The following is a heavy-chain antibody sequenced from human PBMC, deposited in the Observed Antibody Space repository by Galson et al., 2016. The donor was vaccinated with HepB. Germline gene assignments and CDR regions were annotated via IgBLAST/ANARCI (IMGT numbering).Heavy chain of an antibody. D-gene: IGHD6-19*01. CDR1: GFTFSSCG. J-gene: IGHJ4*02. Sequence: SLRLSCAASGFTFSSCGMHWVRQTPGKGLEWVAVISYDGRDKYYPDSVKGRFSISRDNSKNILYLQMNSLRVEDTAMYYCARDPGGLVAVAVVDCWGQGTLVTVSS. V-gene: IGHV3-30*03. CDR2: ISYDGRDK. CDR3: ARDPGGLVAVAVVDC.